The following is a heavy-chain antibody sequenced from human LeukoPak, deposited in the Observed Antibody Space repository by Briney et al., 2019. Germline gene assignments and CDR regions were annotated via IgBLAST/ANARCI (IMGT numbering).Heavy chain of an antibody. J-gene: IGHJ5*02. Sequence: GGSLRLSCAASGFSFGSYWMNWVRQPPGKGLVWVSQINNGGSNTNHADSVKGRFTISRDNAKNTLYLQMDSLRAEDTAVYYCVRDIQGWFDPWGQGTLVTVSS. V-gene: IGHV3-74*01. CDR2: INNGGSNT. CDR3: VRDIQGWFDP. CDR1: GFSFGSYW.